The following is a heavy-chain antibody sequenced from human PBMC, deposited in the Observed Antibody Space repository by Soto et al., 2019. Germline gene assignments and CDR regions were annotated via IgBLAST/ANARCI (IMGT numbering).Heavy chain of an antibody. V-gene: IGHV1-69*06. J-gene: IGHJ2*01. Sequence: QVQLVQSGAEVKKPGSSVKVSCKASGGTFSSYAISWVRQAPGQGLEWMGGIIPIFGTANYAQKFQGRVTITADKSTSTAYMELSSLRSEDTAVYYCARDLGGYSYGRSYWYFDLWGRGTLVTVSS. CDR3: ARDLGGYSYGRSYWYFDL. CDR1: GGTFSSYA. D-gene: IGHD5-18*01. CDR2: IIPIFGTA.